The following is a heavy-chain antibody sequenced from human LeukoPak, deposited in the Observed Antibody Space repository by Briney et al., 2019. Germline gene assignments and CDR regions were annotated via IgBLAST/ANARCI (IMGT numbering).Heavy chain of an antibody. Sequence: ASVKVSCKASGYTFTSYAINWVRQAPRQGLEWMGWINTKTGNPIYAQGFTGRFVFSLDTSVGTAFLQISSLKAEDTAVYYCTRSSGWWVDYWGQGTLVTVSS. D-gene: IGHD2-15*01. J-gene: IGHJ4*02. CDR1: GYTFTSYA. CDR2: INTKTGNP. V-gene: IGHV7-4-1*02. CDR3: TRSSGWWVDY.